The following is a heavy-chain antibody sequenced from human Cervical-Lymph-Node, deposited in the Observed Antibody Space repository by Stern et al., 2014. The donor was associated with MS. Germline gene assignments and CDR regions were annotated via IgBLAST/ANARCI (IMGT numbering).Heavy chain of an antibody. Sequence: QMQLVQSGAEVKKPGASVKVSCKASGYIFTSYYMHWVRQAPGQGLEWMGIINPIDGSTTYSQKLQGRVTMTRDTSTSTVHMELSSLRSEDTAVYYCARDPLYCTNGVCHVFDYWGQGTLVTVSS. CDR2: INPIDGST. D-gene: IGHD2-8*01. CDR3: ARDPLYCTNGVCHVFDY. V-gene: IGHV1-46*04. J-gene: IGHJ4*02. CDR1: GYIFTSYY.